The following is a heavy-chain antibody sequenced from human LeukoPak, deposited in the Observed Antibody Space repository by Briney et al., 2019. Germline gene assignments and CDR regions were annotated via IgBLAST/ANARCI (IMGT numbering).Heavy chain of an antibody. J-gene: IGHJ4*02. CDR3: AKIHHDFWSGYPAY. CDR1: GDSVSSSNYY. D-gene: IGHD3-3*01. Sequence: SETLSLTCAVSGDSVSSSNYYWSWIRQPPGKGLEWIGYIYYGGNTNYNPSLQSRVTISVDTSKSQFSLKLSSVTAADTAVYYCAKIHHDFWSGYPAYWGQGTLVTVSS. CDR2: IYYGGNT. V-gene: IGHV4-61*01.